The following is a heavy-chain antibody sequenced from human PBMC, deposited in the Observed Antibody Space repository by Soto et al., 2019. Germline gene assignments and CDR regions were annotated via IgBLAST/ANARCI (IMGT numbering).Heavy chain of an antibody. D-gene: IGHD3-22*01. V-gene: IGHV1-69*01. J-gene: IGHJ4*02. Sequence: QVQLVQSGAEVKKPGSSVKVSCKASGGTFSSYAISWVRQAPGQGLEWMGGIIPIFGTANYAQKFQGRVTITADESTSTAYMELSSRRSEDTAVYYCAREIAAACTGYYDSSVYWGQGTLVTVSS. CDR3: AREIAAACTGYYDSSVY. CDR1: GGTFSSYA. CDR2: IIPIFGTA.